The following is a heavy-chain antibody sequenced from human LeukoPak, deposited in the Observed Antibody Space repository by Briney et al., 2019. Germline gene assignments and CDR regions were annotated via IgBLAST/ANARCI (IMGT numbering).Heavy chain of an antibody. V-gene: IGHV4-31*03. Sequence: SETLSLTCTVSGGSISSGGYYWSWIRQHPGKGLEWIGYIYYSGSTYYNPSLKSRVTISVDTSKNQFSLKLSSVTAADTAVYYCARELVGATFAFDIWGQGTMVTVSS. CDR2: IYYSGST. J-gene: IGHJ3*02. CDR1: GGSISSGGYY. CDR3: ARELVGATFAFDI. D-gene: IGHD1-26*01.